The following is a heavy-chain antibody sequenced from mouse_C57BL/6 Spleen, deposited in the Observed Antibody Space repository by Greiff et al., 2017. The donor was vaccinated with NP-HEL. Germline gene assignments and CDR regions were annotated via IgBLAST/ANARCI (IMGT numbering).Heavy chain of an antibody. J-gene: IGHJ2*01. Sequence: EVKLMESGGGLVKPGGSLKLSCAASGFTFSDYGMHWVRQAPEKGLEWVAYISSGSSTIYYADTVKGRFTISRDNAKNTRFLQMTSLRSEDTAMYYCARSPYDYGRDDWVKGTTLTVAS. CDR2: ISSGSSTI. CDR1: GFTFSDYG. V-gene: IGHV5-17*01. CDR3: ARSPYDYGRDD. D-gene: IGHD1-1*01.